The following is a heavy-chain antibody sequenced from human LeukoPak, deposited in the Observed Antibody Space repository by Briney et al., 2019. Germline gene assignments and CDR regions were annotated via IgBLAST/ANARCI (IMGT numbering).Heavy chain of an antibody. Sequence: SETLSLTCTVSGGSISSGGYYWSWIRQHPGKGLEWIGYIYYSGSTYYNPSLKSRVTISVDTSKNQFSLKLSSVTAADTAVYYCARPDYGTGGWFDPWGQGTLVTVSS. J-gene: IGHJ5*02. CDR1: GGSISSGGYY. D-gene: IGHD2-8*02. CDR3: ARPDYGTGGWFDP. V-gene: IGHV4-31*03. CDR2: IYYSGST.